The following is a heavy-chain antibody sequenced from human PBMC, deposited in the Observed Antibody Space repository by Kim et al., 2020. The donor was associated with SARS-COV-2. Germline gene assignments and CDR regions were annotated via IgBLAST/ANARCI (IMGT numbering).Heavy chain of an antibody. Sequence: SETLSLTCAVYGGSFSGYYWSWIRQPPGKGLEWIGEINHSGSTNYNPSLESRVTISVDTSKNQFSLKLSSVTAADTAVYYCARASPVTTFYYYYYGMDV. CDR2: INHSGST. D-gene: IGHD4-17*01. J-gene: IGHJ6*01. CDR1: GGSFSGYY. V-gene: IGHV4-34*01. CDR3: ARASPVTTFYYYYYGMDV.